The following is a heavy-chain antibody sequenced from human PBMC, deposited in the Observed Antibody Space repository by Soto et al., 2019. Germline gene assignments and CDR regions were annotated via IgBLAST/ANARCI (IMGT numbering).Heavy chain of an antibody. CDR1: GFSFINAR. D-gene: IGHD6-25*01. CDR3: TAIIPKPQRGLGP. V-gene: IGHV3-15*05. Sequence: PGGSLRLSCTASGFSFINARRSWVRQAPGKGPEWVGRIKSKTDGGTTDYAEPVEGRFTISRDDAKQTLYVQMTSLRAEETAVSYCTAIIPKPQRGLGPWAQGT. CDR2: IKSKTDGGTT. J-gene: IGHJ5*02.